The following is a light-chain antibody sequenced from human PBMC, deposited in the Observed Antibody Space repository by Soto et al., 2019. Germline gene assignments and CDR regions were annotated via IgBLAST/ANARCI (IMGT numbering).Light chain of an antibody. J-gene: IGLJ1*01. CDR1: SSDVGGFNF. CDR2: EVT. V-gene: IGLV2-14*01. CDR3: SSYRSGGILYV. Sequence: QSALTQPASVSGSPGQSITISCTGTSSDVGGFNFVSWYQQHPGKAPKLVIYEVTNRPAGISDRFSGSKSDSTASLTISGVQAEDEADYCCSSYRSGGILYVFGSGIKLTVL.